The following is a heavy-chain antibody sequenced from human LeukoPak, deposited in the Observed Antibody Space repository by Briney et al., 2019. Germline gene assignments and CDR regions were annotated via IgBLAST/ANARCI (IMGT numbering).Heavy chain of an antibody. J-gene: IGHJ5*02. Sequence: QTGGSLRLSCAASGFTFSGSAMHWVRQASGKGLEWVGRIRSKANSYATAYAASVKGRFTISRDDSKNTAYLQMNSLKTEDTAVYYCTRRVPIAVAGTHNWFDPWGQGTLVTVSS. V-gene: IGHV3-73*01. CDR1: GFTFSGSA. CDR3: TRRVPIAVAGTHNWFDP. CDR2: IRSKANSYAT. D-gene: IGHD6-19*01.